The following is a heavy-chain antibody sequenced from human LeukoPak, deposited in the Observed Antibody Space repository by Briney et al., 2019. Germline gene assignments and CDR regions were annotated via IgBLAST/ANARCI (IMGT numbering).Heavy chain of an antibody. J-gene: IGHJ3*02. CDR3: ARELISGDWTWDI. Sequence: ASVKVSCKASGGTFSSYAISWVRQAPGQGLEWMGRIIPILGIANYAQKFQGRVTITADKSTSTAYMELSSLRSDDTAVYYCARELISGDWTWDIWGQGTMVTVSS. V-gene: IGHV1-69*04. CDR2: IIPILGIA. D-gene: IGHD2-21*02. CDR1: GGTFSSYA.